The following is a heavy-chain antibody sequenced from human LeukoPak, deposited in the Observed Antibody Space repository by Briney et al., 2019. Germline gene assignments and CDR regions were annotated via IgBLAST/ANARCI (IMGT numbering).Heavy chain of an antibody. CDR3: ARGRGTIYMFDY. CDR1: GFTFNRYW. D-gene: IGHD2/OR15-2a*01. Sequence: GGSLRLSCAASGFTFNRYWMHWVRPVPGKGLVWVSRINSDGRSTTYADSVKGRFTISRDNARNTLYLQMNSLRAEDTAVYYCARGRGTIYMFDYWGQGTLVTVSS. CDR2: INSDGRST. V-gene: IGHV3-74*01. J-gene: IGHJ4*02.